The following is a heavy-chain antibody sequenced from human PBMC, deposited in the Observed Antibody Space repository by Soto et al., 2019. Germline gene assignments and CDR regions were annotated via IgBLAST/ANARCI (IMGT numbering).Heavy chain of an antibody. CDR1: GFTFSNAW. J-gene: IGHJ4*02. Sequence: EVQLVESGGGLVKPGGSLRLSCAASGFTFSNAWMNWVRQAPGKGLEWVGRIKSKTDGGTTDYAAPVKGRFTISRDDLKNTLYLQMNSLKTEDTAVYYCTTDPPDYYDSSGYCPRSYYFDYWGQGTLVTVSS. CDR2: IKSKTDGGTT. CDR3: TTDPPDYYDSSGYCPRSYYFDY. D-gene: IGHD3-22*01. V-gene: IGHV3-15*07.